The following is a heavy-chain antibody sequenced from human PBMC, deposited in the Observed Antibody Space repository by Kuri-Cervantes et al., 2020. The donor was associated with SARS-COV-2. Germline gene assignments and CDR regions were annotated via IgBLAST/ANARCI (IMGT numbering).Heavy chain of an antibody. Sequence: GGSLRLSCTVSGASISSVYYYWSWIRQSPGKGLEWVSSISSTSNYIYYADSMKGRFTISRDNAKNSMFLQMNSLRAEDTAVYYCARDAHCSSTSCYTRGYYYYYMDVWGKGTTVTVSS. D-gene: IGHD2-2*02. CDR3: ARDAHCSSTSCYTRGYYYYYMDV. J-gene: IGHJ6*03. CDR1: GASISSVYYY. V-gene: IGHV3-21*01. CDR2: ISSTSNYI.